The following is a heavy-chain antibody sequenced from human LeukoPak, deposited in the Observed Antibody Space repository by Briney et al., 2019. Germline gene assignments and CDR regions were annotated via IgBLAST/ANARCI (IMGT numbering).Heavy chain of an antibody. CDR1: GFTFSSYA. J-gene: IGHJ4*02. CDR2: ISYDGSNK. D-gene: IGHD2-15*01. V-gene: IGHV3-30-3*01. CDR3: ARNIGYCSGGSCSAPFDY. Sequence: PGRSLRLSCAASGFTFSSYAMHWVRQAPGKGLEWVAVISYDGSNKYYADSVKGRFTISRDNSKNTLYLQMNSLRAEDTAVYYCARNIGYCSGGSCSAPFDYWGQGTLVTVSS.